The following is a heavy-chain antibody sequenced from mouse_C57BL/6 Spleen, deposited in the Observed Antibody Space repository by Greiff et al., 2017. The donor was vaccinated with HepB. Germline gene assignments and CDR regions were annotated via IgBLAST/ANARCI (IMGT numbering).Heavy chain of an antibody. Sequence: VQLPQSGAELVKPGASVKLSCKASGYTFTSYWMQWVKQRPGQGLEWIGMIHPNSGSTNYNEKFKSKATLTVDKSSSTAYMQLSSLTSDDSAVYYCGGDGYYGSSYPYYAMDYWGQGTSVTVSS. V-gene: IGHV1-64*01. D-gene: IGHD1-1*01. CDR1: GYTFTSYW. J-gene: IGHJ4*01. CDR3: GGDGYYGSSYPYYAMDY. CDR2: IHPNSGST.